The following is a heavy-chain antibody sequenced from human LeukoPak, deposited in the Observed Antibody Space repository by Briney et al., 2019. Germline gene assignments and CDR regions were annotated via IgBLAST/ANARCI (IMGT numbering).Heavy chain of an antibody. J-gene: IGHJ5*01. D-gene: IGHD3-3*01. CDR3: ATDLEWFLS. Sequence: ASVKVSCKVSGYTLTQLPMHWVRQAPGRGLEWMGGFDLEDGHTIYAQKFQGRVTMTEDTSTDTAYMELSSLTSEDTAVYYCATDLEWFLSWGQGTLVTVSS. CDR2: FDLEDGHT. CDR1: GYTLTQLP. V-gene: IGHV1-24*01.